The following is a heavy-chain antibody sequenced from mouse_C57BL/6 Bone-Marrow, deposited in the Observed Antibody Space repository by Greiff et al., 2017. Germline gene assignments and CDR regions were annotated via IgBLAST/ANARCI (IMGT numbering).Heavy chain of an antibody. D-gene: IGHD1-1*01. CDR1: GFTFTDYY. V-gene: IGHV7-3*01. CDR2: FRNKANGYTT. CDR3: STVVVHWYFDV. Sequence: EVMLVESGGGLLQPGGSLSLSCASSGFTFTDYYMSLFRQPPGKALVLLGFFRNKANGYTTEYSASVKGRFTISRYKSQSILYLQMNALRAEDSATYYCSTVVVHWYFDVWGTGTTVTVSS. J-gene: IGHJ1*03.